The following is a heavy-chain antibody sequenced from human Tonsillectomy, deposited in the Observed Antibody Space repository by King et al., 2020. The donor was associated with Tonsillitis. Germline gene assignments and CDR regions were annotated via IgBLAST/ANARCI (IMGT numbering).Heavy chain of an antibody. V-gene: IGHV4-4*07. CDR3: ARDQPVGSTRFDY. D-gene: IGHD2-2*01. Sequence: PLQESGPGLVKPSETLSLTCTVSGASMSSYYWSWIRQPAEEGLEWIGRIHTTGSTNYNPSLESRVTMSVDTSKNQFSLKLTSMTAADTAVYYCARDQPVGSTRFDYWGQGILVTVSS. J-gene: IGHJ4*02. CDR2: IHTTGST. CDR1: GASMSSYY.